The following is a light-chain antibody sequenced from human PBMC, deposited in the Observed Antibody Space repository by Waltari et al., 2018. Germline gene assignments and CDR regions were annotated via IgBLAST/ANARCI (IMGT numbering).Light chain of an antibody. CDR1: SSDVGGSDL. CDR2: EAT. CDR3: CSYAGSSTYVL. J-gene: IGLJ3*02. V-gene: IGLV2-23*01. Sequence: QSALTQPASVSGSPGQSITISFPGTSSDVGGSDLVSWYQHHPGKAPKLIIYEATKRPSGVSDRFSASKSDNTASLTISGLQADDEANYYCCSYAGSSTYVLFGGGTRLTVL.